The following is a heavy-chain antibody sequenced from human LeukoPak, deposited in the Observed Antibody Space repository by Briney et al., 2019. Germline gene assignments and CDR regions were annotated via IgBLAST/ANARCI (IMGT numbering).Heavy chain of an antibody. Sequence: PGGSLRLSCAASGFTFSSYWMHWVRQAPGKGLEWVGRIKSKSDGDTTDHAAPVKGRFTISRDDAKNTLYLQMNSLVSEDTGVYYCTTPPDWGQGTLVIVSS. CDR3: TTPPD. CDR2: IKSKSDGDTT. V-gene: IGHV3-15*01. CDR1: GFTFSSYW. J-gene: IGHJ4*02.